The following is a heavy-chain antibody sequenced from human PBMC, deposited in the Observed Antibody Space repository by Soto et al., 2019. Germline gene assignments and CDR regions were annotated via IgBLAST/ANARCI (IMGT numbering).Heavy chain of an antibody. D-gene: IGHD1-20*01. CDR2: IIPIFGTA. Sequence: ASVKVSCKASGGTFSSYAISWVRQAPGQGLEWMGGIIPIFGTANYAQKFQGRVTITADESTSTAYMELGSLRSEDTAVYYCARADNWNGPHFDYWGQGTLVTVSS. V-gene: IGHV1-69*13. J-gene: IGHJ4*02. CDR3: ARADNWNGPHFDY. CDR1: GGTFSSYA.